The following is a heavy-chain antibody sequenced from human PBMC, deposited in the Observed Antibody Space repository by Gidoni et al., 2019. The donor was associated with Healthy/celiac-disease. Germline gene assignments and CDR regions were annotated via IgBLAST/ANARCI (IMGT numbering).Heavy chain of an antibody. V-gene: IGHV3-9*01. D-gene: IGHD2-15*01. CDR3: AKAQKAAGKIYCSGGSCYSLDY. CDR2: SSWNSGSI. Sequence: EVQLVESGGGLVQPGRSLRLSCAASGFTFDDYAMHWVRPAPGKVLEWFSGSSWNSGSIGYADPVKGRFTISRDNAKNSLYLQMNILRAEYTALYYCAKAQKAAGKIYCSGGSCYSLDYWGQGTLVTVSS. CDR1: GFTFDDYA. J-gene: IGHJ4*02.